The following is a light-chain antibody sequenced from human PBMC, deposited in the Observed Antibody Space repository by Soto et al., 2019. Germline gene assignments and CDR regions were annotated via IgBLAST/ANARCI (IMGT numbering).Light chain of an antibody. Sequence: EIVLTQSPGTLSLSPGERATLSCRASQSVSSSYLAWYQQKPGQAPRLLISDASNRATGIPDRFSGSGSGTDFTLTISRLEPEDFAVYYCQQYGSSPLTFGGGTKADIK. CDR1: QSVSSSY. V-gene: IGKV3-20*01. CDR3: QQYGSSPLT. J-gene: IGKJ4*01. CDR2: DAS.